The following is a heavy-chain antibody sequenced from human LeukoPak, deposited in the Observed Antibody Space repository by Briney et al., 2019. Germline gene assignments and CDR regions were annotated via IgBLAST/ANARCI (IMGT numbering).Heavy chain of an antibody. V-gene: IGHV3-7*01. D-gene: IGHD1-26*01. CDR1: GFTFTTYW. CDR3: ARAWEGGGDAFDI. J-gene: IGHJ3*02. Sequence: GGSLRLSCAASGFTFTTYWMSWVRQAPGKGLEWVANMKPDGSEIFYVDSVKGRFTISRDNSKNTLYLQMNSLRAEDTAVYYCARAWEGGGDAFDIWGQGTMVTVSS. CDR2: MKPDGSEI.